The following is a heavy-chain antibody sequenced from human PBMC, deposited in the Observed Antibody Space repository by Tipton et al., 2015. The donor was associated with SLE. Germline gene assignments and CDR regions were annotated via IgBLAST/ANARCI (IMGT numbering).Heavy chain of an antibody. D-gene: IGHD6-13*01. Sequence: LRLSCTVSGGSISSSSYYWGWIRQPPGKGLEWIGSIYYSGSTYYNPSLKSRVTISVDTSKNHFSLKLSSVTAADTAVYYCARLIAAAVNFDYWGQGTLVTVSS. J-gene: IGHJ4*02. CDR2: IYYSGST. CDR1: GGSISSSSYY. CDR3: ARLIAAAVNFDY. V-gene: IGHV4-39*01.